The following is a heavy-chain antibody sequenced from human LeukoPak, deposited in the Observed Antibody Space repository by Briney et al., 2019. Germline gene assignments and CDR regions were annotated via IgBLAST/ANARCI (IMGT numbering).Heavy chain of an antibody. V-gene: IGHV3-48*01. CDR2: INSRSSTI. J-gene: IGHJ3*02. Sequence: PGGSLRLSCAASRSTFSNYGVNWVRQAPGKGLEWVSYINSRSSTIYYADSARGRFTISRDNAKNSLYLQMNSLKAEDTAIYYCAREVGTPQAFDIWGQGTMVTVSS. CDR1: RSTFSNYG. D-gene: IGHD1-26*01. CDR3: AREVGTPQAFDI.